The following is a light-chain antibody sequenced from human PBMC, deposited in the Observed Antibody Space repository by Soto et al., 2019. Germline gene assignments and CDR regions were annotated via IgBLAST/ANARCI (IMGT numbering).Light chain of an antibody. Sequence: QSVLTQPASVSGSPGQSITISCTGTSSDVGGYSHVSWYQQSTGKAPKLMVYDVSNRPSGVSNRFSGSKSGNTASLTISGLQAEDEADYYCSSYTSSGRYGFGTGTKVTVL. J-gene: IGLJ1*01. V-gene: IGLV2-14*01. CDR1: SSDVGGYSH. CDR3: SSYTSSGRYG. CDR2: DVS.